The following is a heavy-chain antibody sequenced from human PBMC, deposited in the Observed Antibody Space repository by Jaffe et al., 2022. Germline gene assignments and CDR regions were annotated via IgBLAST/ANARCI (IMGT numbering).Heavy chain of an antibody. CDR1: GGSISSYY. Sequence: QVQLQESGPGLVKPSETLSLTCTVSGGSISSYYWSWIRQPPGKGLEWIGYIYYSGSTNYNPSLKSRVTISVDTSKNQFSLKLSSVTAADTAVYYCARDLYSSSWYYAFDIWGQGTMVTVSS. V-gene: IGHV4-59*01. CDR3: ARDLYSSSWYYAFDI. CDR2: IYYSGST. J-gene: IGHJ3*02. D-gene: IGHD6-13*01.